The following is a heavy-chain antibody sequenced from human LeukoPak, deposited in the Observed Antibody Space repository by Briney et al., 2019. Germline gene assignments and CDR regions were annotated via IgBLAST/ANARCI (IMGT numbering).Heavy chain of an antibody. Sequence: PGGSLRLSCAASGFTFSSYSMNWVRQAPGKGLEWVSSISSSSSYIHYADSVKGRFTISRDNAKNSLYLQMNSLRAEDTAVYYCAIIFGVVPDPRPLSYFDYWGQGTLVTVSS. V-gene: IGHV3-21*01. CDR3: AIIFGVVPDPRPLSYFDY. D-gene: IGHD3-3*02. J-gene: IGHJ4*02. CDR1: GFTFSSYS. CDR2: ISSSSSYI.